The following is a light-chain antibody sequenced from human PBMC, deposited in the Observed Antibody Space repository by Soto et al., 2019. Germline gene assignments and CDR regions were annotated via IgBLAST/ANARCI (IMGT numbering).Light chain of an antibody. CDR1: SSDVGGYNY. J-gene: IGLJ3*02. CDR2: EVT. V-gene: IGLV2-8*01. Sequence: QSALTQPPSASGSPGQSVTISCTGTSSDVGGYNYVSWYQQYPGRAPKLMIYEVTKRPSGVPDRFSGSKSGNTASLTVSGLQGEDAADYYCSSYAASNNFYFVFGGGTKLTVL. CDR3: SSYAASNNFYFV.